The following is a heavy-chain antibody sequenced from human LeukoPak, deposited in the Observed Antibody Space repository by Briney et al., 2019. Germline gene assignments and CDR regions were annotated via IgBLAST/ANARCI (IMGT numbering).Heavy chain of an antibody. CDR2: INTNTGNP. D-gene: IGHD6-6*01. V-gene: IGHV7-4-1*02. Sequence: GASVKVSCKASGYTFTSYAMNWVRQAPGQGLEWMEWINTNTGNPTYAQGFTGRFVFSLDTSVSTAYLQISSLKAEDTAVYYCARVGGSSARPYPPDYWGQGTLVTVSS. CDR1: GYTFTSYA. J-gene: IGHJ4*02. CDR3: ARVGGSSARPYPPDY.